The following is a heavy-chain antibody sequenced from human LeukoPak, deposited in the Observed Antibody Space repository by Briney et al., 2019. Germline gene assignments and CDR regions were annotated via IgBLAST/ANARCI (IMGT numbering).Heavy chain of an antibody. D-gene: IGHD3-22*01. CDR2: INHSGST. J-gene: IGHJ5*02. Sequence: PSETLSLTCAVYGGSFSGYYWSWIRQPPGKGLEWIGEINHSGSTNYNPSLKSRVTISVDTSKNQFSLKLSSVTAADTAVYYCARGYYDSSGYGRRYWFDPWGQGTLVTVSS. V-gene: IGHV4-34*01. CDR3: ARGYYDSSGYGRRYWFDP. CDR1: GGSFSGYY.